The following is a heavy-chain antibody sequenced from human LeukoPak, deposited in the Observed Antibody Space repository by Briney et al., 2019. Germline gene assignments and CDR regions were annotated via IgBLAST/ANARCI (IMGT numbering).Heavy chain of an antibody. J-gene: IGHJ4*02. CDR1: GGSTSSYY. Sequence: TPSETLSLTCTVSGGSTSSYYWSWIRQPPGKGLEWIGYIYYSGSTNYNPSLKSRVTISVDTSKNQFSLKLSSVTAADTAVYYCARSKLWFGELFDYWGQGTLVTVSS. D-gene: IGHD3-10*01. V-gene: IGHV4-59*01. CDR3: ARSKLWFGELFDY. CDR2: IYYSGST.